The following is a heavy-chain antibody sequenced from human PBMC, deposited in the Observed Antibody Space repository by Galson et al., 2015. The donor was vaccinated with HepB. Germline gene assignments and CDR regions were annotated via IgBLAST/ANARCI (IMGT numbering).Heavy chain of an antibody. D-gene: IGHD3-3*01. CDR2: INPNSGGT. Sequence: SVKVSCKASGYTFTGYYMHWVRQAPGQGLEWMGWINPNSGGTNYAQKFQGRVTMTRDTSISTAYMELSRLRSDDTAVYYCARWAFWSGYMKVPMTYYFDYWGQGTLVTVSS. CDR3: ARWAFWSGYMKVPMTYYFDY. J-gene: IGHJ4*02. CDR1: GYTFTGYY. V-gene: IGHV1-2*02.